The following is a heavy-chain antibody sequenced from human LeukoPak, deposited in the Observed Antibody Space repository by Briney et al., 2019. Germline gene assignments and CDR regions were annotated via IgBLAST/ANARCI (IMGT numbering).Heavy chain of an antibody. CDR1: GYSITNGYY. J-gene: IGHJ3*02. CDR3: AREGGHYDTTTYFNDSFDI. Sequence: SETLSLTCTVSGYSITNGYYWGWTRQPPGKGLEWIGSIYHSGSTYYNPSLKSRVTISVDTSKNQFSLKLSSVTAADTAVYYCAREGGHYDTTTYFNDSFDIWGQGTMVTVSS. D-gene: IGHD2/OR15-2a*01. V-gene: IGHV4-38-2*02. CDR2: IYHSGST.